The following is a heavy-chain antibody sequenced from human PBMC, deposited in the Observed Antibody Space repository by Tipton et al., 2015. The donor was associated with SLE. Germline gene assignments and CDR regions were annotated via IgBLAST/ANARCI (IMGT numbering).Heavy chain of an antibody. CDR3: AKAAVRFYDWLDGVDY. V-gene: IGHV4-59*11. D-gene: IGHD3-9*01. J-gene: IGHJ4*02. CDR1: GGAISSHY. Sequence: TLSLTCTVSGGAISSHYWSWIRQPPGKGLEWIGYIYYSGSTSYNPSLRSRVTISVDTSKNQFSLKLSSVTAADTAVYYCAKAAVRFYDWLDGVDYWGQGILVTVSS. CDR2: IYYSGST.